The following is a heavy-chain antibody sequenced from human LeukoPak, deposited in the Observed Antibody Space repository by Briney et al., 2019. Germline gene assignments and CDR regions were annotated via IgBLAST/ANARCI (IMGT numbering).Heavy chain of an antibody. Sequence: SETLSLTCTVSGGSISSSSYYWGWIRQPPGKGLEWIGSIYYSGSTYYNPSLKSRVTISVDTSKNQFSLKLSPVTAADTAVYYCARDKGGYDILTGYYLDAFDIWGQGTMVTVSS. CDR1: GGSISSSSYY. J-gene: IGHJ3*02. V-gene: IGHV4-39*07. D-gene: IGHD3-9*01. CDR3: ARDKGGYDILTGYYLDAFDI. CDR2: IYYSGST.